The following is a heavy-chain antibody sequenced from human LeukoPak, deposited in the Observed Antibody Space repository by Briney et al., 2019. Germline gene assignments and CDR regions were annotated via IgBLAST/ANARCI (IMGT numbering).Heavy chain of an antibody. D-gene: IGHD1-7*01. CDR2: IYCSGST. CDR3: ARLDWNYSFDY. V-gene: IGHV4-39*01. CDR1: GGSISSSSYY. Sequence: SETLSLTCTVSGGSISSSSYYWGWIRQPPGKGLEWIGSIYCSGSTYYNPSLKSRVTISVDTSKSQFSLKLSSVTAADTAVYYCARLDWNYSFDYWGQGTLVTVSS. J-gene: IGHJ4*02.